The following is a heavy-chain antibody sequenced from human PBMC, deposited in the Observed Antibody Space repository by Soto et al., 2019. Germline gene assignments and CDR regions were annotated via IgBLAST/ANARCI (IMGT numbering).Heavy chain of an antibody. CDR3: AKEVISGSYPPGATGAFDI. Sequence: GGSLRLSCAASGFTFSSYAMSWVRQAPGKGLEWVSAISGSGGSTYYADSVKGRFTISRDNSKNTLYLQMNSLRAEDTAVYYCAKEVISGSYPPGATGAFDIWGQGTMVTVSS. CDR2: ISGSGGST. J-gene: IGHJ3*02. CDR1: GFTFSSYA. D-gene: IGHD1-26*01. V-gene: IGHV3-23*01.